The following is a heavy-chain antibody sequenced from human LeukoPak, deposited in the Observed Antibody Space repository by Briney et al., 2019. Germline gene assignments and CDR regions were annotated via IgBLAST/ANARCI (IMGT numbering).Heavy chain of an antibody. CDR3: ARGSGSYDS. V-gene: IGHV4-4*07. Sequence: SETLSLTCTVSGGSISSDYWSWIRQPVGKGLEWLGHIYSSGSTNYNPSLKSRVTMSVDTSKDQFSLKLSSVTAADTAVYYCARGSGSYDSWGQGTLVTVSS. CDR1: GGSISSDY. CDR2: IYSSGST. J-gene: IGHJ5*01. D-gene: IGHD1-26*01.